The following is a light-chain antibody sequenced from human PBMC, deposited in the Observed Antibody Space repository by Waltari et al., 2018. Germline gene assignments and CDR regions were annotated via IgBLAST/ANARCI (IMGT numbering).Light chain of an antibody. Sequence: EIVLTQSQGTLSLSPGERATISCRASQSRGKYLVWYQQKPGQAPRLLIYAASSRATGVPDRFGCSGSGTDFSLTISRLEPEDFAVYYCQNHERLPATFGQGTKVEIK. V-gene: IGKV3-20*01. J-gene: IGKJ1*01. CDR3: QNHERLPAT. CDR1: QSRGKY. CDR2: AAS.